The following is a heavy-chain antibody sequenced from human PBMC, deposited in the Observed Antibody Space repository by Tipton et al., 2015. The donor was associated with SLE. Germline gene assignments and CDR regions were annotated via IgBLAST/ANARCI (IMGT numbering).Heavy chain of an antibody. CDR2: INHSGST. CDR3: ARGLQDLGEFDY. V-gene: IGHV4-34*01. J-gene: IGHJ4*02. Sequence: LRLSCAASGFTFSSYAMSWLRQPPGKGLEWIGEINHSGSTNYNPSLKSRVTISVDTSKNQFSLNLSSVTAADTAVYYCARGLQDLGEFDYWGQGTLVTVSS. D-gene: IGHD3-10*01. CDR1: GFTFSSYA.